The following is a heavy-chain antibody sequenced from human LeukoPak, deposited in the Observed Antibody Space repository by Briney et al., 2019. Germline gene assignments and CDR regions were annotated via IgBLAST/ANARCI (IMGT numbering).Heavy chain of an antibody. CDR1: GFTFSSYW. J-gene: IGHJ4*02. CDR3: AKRLQYRIDY. CDR2: INGDGRNI. V-gene: IGHV3-74*01. Sequence: GGSLRLSCVASGFTFSSYWMHWVRHDPRKGLVWVSRINGDGRNINYADSVRGRFTISRDNAKNTLYLQMNSLRAEDTAVYYCAKRLQYRIDYWGQGTLVTVSS. D-gene: IGHD4-11*01.